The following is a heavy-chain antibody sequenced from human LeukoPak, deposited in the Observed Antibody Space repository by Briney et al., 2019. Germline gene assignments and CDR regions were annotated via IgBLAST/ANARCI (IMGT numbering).Heavy chain of an antibody. Sequence: SETLSLTCSVSGDSVTTYYWSWIRQATGKGLEWIGYVSHDGTTNYTPSLRSRVIMSDDTANNTISLRLTSVTAADTAIYYCARLDCYDVVGCYNHWGRGTQVTVS. J-gene: IGHJ5*02. D-gene: IGHD3/OR15-3a*01. V-gene: IGHV4-59*08. CDR2: VSHDGTT. CDR1: GDSVTTYY. CDR3: ARLDCYDVVGCYNH.